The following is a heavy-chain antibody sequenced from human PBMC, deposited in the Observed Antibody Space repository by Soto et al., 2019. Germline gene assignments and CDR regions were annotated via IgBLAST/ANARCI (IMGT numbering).Heavy chain of an antibody. D-gene: IGHD1-26*01. V-gene: IGHV3-30*18. Sequence: QVQLVESGGGVIQPGRSLRLSCAASGFTFSSYGMHWVRQAPGKGLEWVALISYDGSNKYYADSVKGRFTISRDNSMNTLYLQMHSLRAEDTAVYYCAKGMRENDDWGQGTLVTVSS. CDR2: ISYDGSNK. CDR3: AKGMRENDD. CDR1: GFTFSSYG. J-gene: IGHJ4*02.